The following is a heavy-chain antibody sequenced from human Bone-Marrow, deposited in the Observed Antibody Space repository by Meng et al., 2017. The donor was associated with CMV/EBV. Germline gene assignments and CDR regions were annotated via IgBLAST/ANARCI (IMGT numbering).Heavy chain of an antibody. CDR3: AKRHRQGAFGPPDDY. V-gene: IGHV3-23*03. Sequence: GESLKISCAASGFTFSSYAMSWVRQAPGKGLEWVSVIYSGGSSTYYADSVKGRFTISRDNSKNTLYLQMNSLRAEDTAVYYCAKRHRQGAFGPPDDYWGQRTLVTVSS. J-gene: IGHJ4*02. D-gene: IGHD3/OR15-3a*01. CDR1: GFTFSSYA. CDR2: IYSGGSST.